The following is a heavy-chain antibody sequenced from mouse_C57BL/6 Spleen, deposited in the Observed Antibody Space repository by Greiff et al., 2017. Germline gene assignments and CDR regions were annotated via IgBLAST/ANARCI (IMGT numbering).Heavy chain of an antibody. CDR3: ARIRLLRYWYFDV. D-gene: IGHD1-1*01. CDR1: GYTFTDYY. V-gene: IGHV1-26*01. CDR2: INPNNGGT. Sequence: VQLQQSGPELVKPGASVKISCKASGYTFTDYYMNWVKQSHGKSLEWIGDINPNNGGTSYNQKFKGKATLTVDKSSSTAYMELRSLTSEDSAVYYCARIRLLRYWYFDVWGTGTTVTVSS. J-gene: IGHJ1*03.